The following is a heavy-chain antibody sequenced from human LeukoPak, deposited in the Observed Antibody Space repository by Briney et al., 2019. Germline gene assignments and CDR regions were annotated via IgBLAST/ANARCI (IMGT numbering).Heavy chain of an antibody. Sequence: SETLSLTCAIYGVSFSGYYWSWIRQPPGKGREGSGEINHSGSTNYNPSLKSRVTISVDPSKNQFSLKLSSVTAAATAVYYCARASAAPDYWGQGTLVTVSS. J-gene: IGHJ4*02. CDR3: ARASAAPDY. CDR2: INHSGST. V-gene: IGHV4-34*01. D-gene: IGHD2-2*01. CDR1: GVSFSGYY.